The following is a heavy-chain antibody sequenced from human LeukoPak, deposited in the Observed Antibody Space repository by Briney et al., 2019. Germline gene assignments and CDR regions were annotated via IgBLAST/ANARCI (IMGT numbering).Heavy chain of an antibody. CDR1: GFTFNYYT. V-gene: IGHV3-21*01. CDR3: VRSHYDLYAFFDY. CDR2: ISSSSTNI. Sequence: GGSLRLSCAASGFTFNYYTMDWVRQAPGKGLEWVSSISSSSTNIHYADSVKGRFTISRDNAKNSLHLQMDSLRAEDTALYFCVRSHYDLYAFFDYWAREPWSPSPQ. D-gene: IGHD3-22*01. J-gene: IGHJ4*02.